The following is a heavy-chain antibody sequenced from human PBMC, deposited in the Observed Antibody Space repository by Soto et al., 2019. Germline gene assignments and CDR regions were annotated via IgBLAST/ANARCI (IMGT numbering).Heavy chain of an antibody. CDR2: ISAYNGNT. CDR1: GYTFTSYG. D-gene: IGHD6-13*01. J-gene: IGHJ4*02. Sequence: GASVKVSCKASGYTFTSYGISWVRQAPGQGLEWMGWISAYNGNTNYAQKLQGRVTMTTDTSTSTAYMELRSLRSDDTAVYYCARTVYSSSWPYFDYWGQGTLVTGSS. CDR3: ARTVYSSSWPYFDY. V-gene: IGHV1-18*01.